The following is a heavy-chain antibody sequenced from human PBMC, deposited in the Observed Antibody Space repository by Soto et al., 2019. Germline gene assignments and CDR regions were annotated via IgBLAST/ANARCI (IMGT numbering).Heavy chain of an antibody. CDR1: GGSTMISSYY. V-gene: IGHV4-39*07. CDR2: MYYSGST. D-gene: IGHD6-19*01. Sequence: PSETLSLTCDVSGGSTMISSYYCAWIRQPPGKGLEWIGSMYYSGSTYYNPSLKSRVTMSVDTSKNQFSLKLSSVTAADTAVYYCARDMSSGWRTGYFDYWGQGTLVTVSS. CDR3: ARDMSSGWRTGYFDY. J-gene: IGHJ4*02.